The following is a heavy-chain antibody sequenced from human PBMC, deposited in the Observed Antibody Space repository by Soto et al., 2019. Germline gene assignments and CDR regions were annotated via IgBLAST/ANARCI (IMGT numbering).Heavy chain of an antibody. D-gene: IGHD3-3*01. J-gene: IGHJ4*02. CDR2: ISYDGSNK. Sequence: GGSLRLSCAASGFTFSSYAMHWVRQAPGKGLEWVAVISYDGSNKYYADSVKGRFTISRDNSKNTLYLQMNSLRAEDTAVYYCAKDVRGYYDFWSGYYNILLFDYWGQGTLVTVSS. CDR3: AKDVRGYYDFWSGYYNILLFDY. V-gene: IGHV3-30-3*01. CDR1: GFTFSSYA.